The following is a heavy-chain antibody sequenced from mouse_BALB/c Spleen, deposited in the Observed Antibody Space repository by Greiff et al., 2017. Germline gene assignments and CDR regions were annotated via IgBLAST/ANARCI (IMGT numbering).Heavy chain of an antibody. Sequence: DVHLVESGPGLVKPSQSLSLTCSVTGYSITSGYYWNWIRQFPGNKLEWMGYISYDGSNNYNPSLKNRISITRDTSKNQFFLKLNSVTTEDTATYYCARSMITTSPFAYWGQGTLVTVSA. CDR2: ISYDGSN. D-gene: IGHD2-4*01. J-gene: IGHJ3*01. CDR1: GYSITSGYY. V-gene: IGHV3-6*02. CDR3: ARSMITTSPFAY.